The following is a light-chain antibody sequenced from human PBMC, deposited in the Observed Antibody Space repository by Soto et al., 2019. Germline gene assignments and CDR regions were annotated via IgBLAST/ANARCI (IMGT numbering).Light chain of an antibody. CDR3: QTWDTGARVV. Sequence: QSVLTQSPCASASLGASVKLTCTLSSGHSSYAIAWHQQQPEKGPRYLMKLSSDGSHSKGDGIPDRFSGSSSGAERYLTISSLQSEDEADYYCQTWDTGARVVFGGGTQLTVL. J-gene: IGLJ2*01. V-gene: IGLV4-69*01. CDR2: LSSDGSH. CDR1: SGHSSYA.